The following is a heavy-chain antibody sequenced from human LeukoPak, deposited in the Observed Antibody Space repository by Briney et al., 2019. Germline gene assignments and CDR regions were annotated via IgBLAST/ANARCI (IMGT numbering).Heavy chain of an antibody. D-gene: IGHD1-26*01. V-gene: IGHV3-21*01. Sequence: NPGGSLRLSCAASGFTFSSYNMNWVRQTPGKGLEWVSSISSSSTYIYYADSLKGRFTISRDNAKNSLYLQMNSLRTEDTAVYFCARDLSVGAKPDLGFDYWGRGTLVTVSS. CDR3: ARDLSVGAKPDLGFDY. CDR2: ISSSSTYI. CDR1: GFTFSSYN. J-gene: IGHJ4*02.